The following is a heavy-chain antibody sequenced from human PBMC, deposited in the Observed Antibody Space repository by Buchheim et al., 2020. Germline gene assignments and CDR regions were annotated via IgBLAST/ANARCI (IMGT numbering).Heavy chain of an antibody. CDR3: ARHVYYGGNSYTYYFDY. Sequence: QLQLQESGPGLMKPSETLSLTCTVSGGSISTSDHYWGWIRQPPGRGLEWIGSIHYSGSPYYNPSLQSRVTMSVDTSKNQFSLKLSSVTAAGTGVYYCARHVYYGGNSYTYYFDYWGQGTL. J-gene: IGHJ4*02. CDR2: IHYSGSP. CDR1: GGSISTSDHY. V-gene: IGHV4-39*01. D-gene: IGHD4-23*01.